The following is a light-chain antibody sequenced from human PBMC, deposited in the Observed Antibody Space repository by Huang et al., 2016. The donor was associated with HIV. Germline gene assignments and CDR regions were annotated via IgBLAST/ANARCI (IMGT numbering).Light chain of an antibody. CDR3: QQYGSSHPNT. CDR2: GAS. J-gene: IGKJ2*01. V-gene: IGKV3-20*01. Sequence: EIVLTQSPGTLSLSPGERVPLSCAAIQSVKNNYLAVYQQKPGQAPRRLIYGASSKATGIPDRFRGSGSGADFTLSISSLEPEDFAVYSCQQYGSSHPNTFGQGTKLEI. CDR1: QSVKNNY.